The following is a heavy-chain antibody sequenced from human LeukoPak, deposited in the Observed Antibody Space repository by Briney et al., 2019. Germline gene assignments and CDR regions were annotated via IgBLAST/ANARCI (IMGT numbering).Heavy chain of an antibody. D-gene: IGHD3-10*01. V-gene: IGHV5-51*01. CDR1: GYSFTSYW. CDR2: IYPGDSDT. Sequence: GESLKISCKGSGYSFTSYWIGWVRQMPGKGLEWMGIIYPGDSDTRYSPSFQGQVTISADKSISTAYLQWSSLKASDTAMYYCARSCYYGSGSYSRGFDYWGQGTLVTVSS. CDR3: ARSCYYGSGSYSRGFDY. J-gene: IGHJ4*02.